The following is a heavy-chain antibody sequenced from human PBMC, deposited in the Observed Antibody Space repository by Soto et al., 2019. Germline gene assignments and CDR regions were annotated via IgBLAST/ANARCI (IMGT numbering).Heavy chain of an antibody. D-gene: IGHD3-16*02. CDR1: GFTFSSYS. CDR2: ISSSSSYI. V-gene: IGHV3-21*01. CDR3: ARAMITFGGVIRNTHDY. Sequence: GGSLRLSCAASGFTFSSYSMNWVRQDPGKGLEWVSSISSSSSYIYYADSVKGRFTISRDNAKNSLYLQMNSLRAEDTAVYYCARAMITFGGVIRNTHDYWGQGTLVTVSS. J-gene: IGHJ4*02.